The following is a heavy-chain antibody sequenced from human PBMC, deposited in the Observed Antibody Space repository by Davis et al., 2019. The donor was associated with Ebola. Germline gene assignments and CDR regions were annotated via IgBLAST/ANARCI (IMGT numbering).Heavy chain of an antibody. Sequence: GESLKISCQGSGYTFTTYWIGWVRQMPGKGLEWMGIIYPGDSDARYSPSFQGQVTISADKSINTAYLQWSSLKASGTAMYYCARRDSRNWYFDLWGRGTLVSVSS. V-gene: IGHV5-51*01. D-gene: IGHD5-24*01. CDR1: GYTFTTYW. CDR3: ARRDSRNWYFDL. J-gene: IGHJ2*01. CDR2: IYPGDSDA.